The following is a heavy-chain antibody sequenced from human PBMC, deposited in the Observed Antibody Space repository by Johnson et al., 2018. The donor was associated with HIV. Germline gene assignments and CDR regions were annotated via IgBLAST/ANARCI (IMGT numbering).Heavy chain of an antibody. V-gene: IGHV3-66*03. CDR2: IYSGGST. D-gene: IGHD6-13*01. J-gene: IGHJ3*02. CDR1: GFTVSSNY. Sequence: VQLVESGGGLIQPGGSLRLSCAASGFTVSSNYMSWVRQAPGKGLEWVSIIYSGGSTYYDAPVEGRVTISRDNSKNKLVMQINSLSGEDTAVYYCARARRAAAQRDAFDNWGQGTMVTVSS. CDR3: ARARRAAAQRDAFDN.